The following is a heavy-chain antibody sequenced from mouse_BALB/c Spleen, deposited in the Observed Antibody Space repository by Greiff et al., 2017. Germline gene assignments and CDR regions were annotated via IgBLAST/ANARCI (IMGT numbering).Heavy chain of an antibody. Sequence: QVQLKQSGAELVKPGASVKLSCKASGYTFTSYYMYWVKQRPGQGLEWIGEINPSNGGTNFNEKFKSKATLTVDKSSSTAYMQLSSLTSEDSAVYYCTRGGSGFDYWGQGTTLTVSS. CDR1: GYTFTSYY. V-gene: IGHV1S81*02. J-gene: IGHJ2*01. D-gene: IGHD1-1*02. CDR3: TRGGSGFDY. CDR2: INPSNGGT.